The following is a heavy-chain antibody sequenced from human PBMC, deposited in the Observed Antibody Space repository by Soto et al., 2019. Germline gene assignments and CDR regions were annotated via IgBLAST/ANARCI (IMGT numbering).Heavy chain of an antibody. Sequence: ASVKVSCKASGGTFSSYAISWVRQAPGQGLEWMGGIIPIFGTANYAQKFQGRVTITADESTSTAYMELSSLRSEDTAVYYCARSGQYCGGDCYPDYWGQGTLVTVSS. D-gene: IGHD2-21*02. CDR2: IIPIFGTA. V-gene: IGHV1-69*13. J-gene: IGHJ4*02. CDR1: GGTFSSYA. CDR3: ARSGQYCGGDCYPDY.